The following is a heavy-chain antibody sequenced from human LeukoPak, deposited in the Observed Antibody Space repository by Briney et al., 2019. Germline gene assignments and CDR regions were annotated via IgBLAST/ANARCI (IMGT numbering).Heavy chain of an antibody. V-gene: IGHV1-2*02. Sequence: ASVKVSCKASGYTFTDYYVHWVRQAPGQGLEWMGWINPNGGGTEYAQKFQGGVTMTRDTSISTAYMDLSRLGSDDTAMYYCARDHCTSNSCYEDFYYGMDVWGQGTTVTVSS. CDR3: ARDHCTSNSCYEDFYYGMDV. CDR1: GYTFTDYY. D-gene: IGHD2-2*01. J-gene: IGHJ6*02. CDR2: INPNGGGT.